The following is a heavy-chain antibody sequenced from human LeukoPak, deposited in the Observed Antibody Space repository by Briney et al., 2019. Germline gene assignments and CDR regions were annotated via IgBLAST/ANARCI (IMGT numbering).Heavy chain of an antibody. D-gene: IGHD2-2*02. CDR2: ISSSSSYI. CDR3: AKGGYCSSTSCYRKDYYYYMDV. J-gene: IGHJ6*03. V-gene: IGHV3-21*04. Sequence: PGGSLRLSCAASGLTFSSYSMNWARQAPGKGLEWVSSISSSSSYIYYADSVKGRFTISRDNAKNSLFLQMDSLRAEDTAVYYCAKGGYCSSTSCYRKDYYYYMDVWGKGTTVTVSS. CDR1: GLTFSSYS.